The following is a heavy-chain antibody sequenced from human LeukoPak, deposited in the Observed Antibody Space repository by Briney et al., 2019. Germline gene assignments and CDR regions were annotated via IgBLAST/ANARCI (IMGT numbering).Heavy chain of an antibody. Sequence: PGGSLRLSCVASGFTVSSNYMSWVRQAPGKGLEWVSAIFSGGSTFYADSVTGRFTISRDNSKNTVYLEMNSLRAEDTAVYYCARDLKTSGWYGDFGYWGQGTLVTVSS. CDR3: ARDLKTSGWYGDFGY. V-gene: IGHV3-53*01. J-gene: IGHJ4*02. CDR1: GFTVSSNY. CDR2: IFSGGST. D-gene: IGHD6-19*01.